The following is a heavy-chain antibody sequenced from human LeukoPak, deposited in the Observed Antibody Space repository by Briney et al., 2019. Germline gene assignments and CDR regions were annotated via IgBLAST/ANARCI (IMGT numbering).Heavy chain of an antibody. V-gene: IGHV3-9*01. CDR2: ISWNSGSI. CDR1: GFTFSSYW. Sequence: GGSLRLSCAASGFTFSSYWMHWVRQAPGKGLEWVSGISWNSGSIGYADSVKGRFTISRDNAKNSPYLQMNSLRAEDTAVYYCAELGITMIGGVWGKGTTVTISS. J-gene: IGHJ6*04. D-gene: IGHD3-10*02. CDR3: AELGITMIGGV.